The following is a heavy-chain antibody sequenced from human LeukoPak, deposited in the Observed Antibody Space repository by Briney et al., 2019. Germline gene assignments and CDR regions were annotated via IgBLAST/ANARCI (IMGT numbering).Heavy chain of an antibody. CDR3: ARAGRIQLWPPDY. CDR2: VSGNGGST. V-gene: IGHV3-23*01. D-gene: IGHD5-18*01. Sequence: GGSLRLSCAASGLTFSNFAMSWVRQAPGKGLEWVSGVSGNGGSTHYADSVKGRFTISRDNSKNTLYLQMNSLRAEDTAVYYCARAGRIQLWPPDYWGQGTLVTVSS. J-gene: IGHJ4*02. CDR1: GLTFSNFA.